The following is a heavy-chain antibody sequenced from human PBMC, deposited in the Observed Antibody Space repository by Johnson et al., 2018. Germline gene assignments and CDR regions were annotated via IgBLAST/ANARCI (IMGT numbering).Heavy chain of an antibody. CDR1: GFTFSTYW. Sequence: QLVQSGGGLVQPGGSLRLSCAGSGFTFSTYWMHWVRQAPGKGLVWVSRINSDGSGTTYAGAVKGRFTISRDNAKNTLYLQMNSLRADDTAVYYCARDLFDFAESNGMDVWGQGTTVTVSS. CDR3: ARDLFDFAESNGMDV. J-gene: IGHJ6*02. D-gene: IGHD3-9*01. CDR2: INSDGSGT. V-gene: IGHV3-74*01.